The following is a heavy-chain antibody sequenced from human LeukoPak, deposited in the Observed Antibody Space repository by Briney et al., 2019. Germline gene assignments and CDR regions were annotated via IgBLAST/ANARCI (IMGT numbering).Heavy chain of an antibody. D-gene: IGHD2-21*02. Sequence: GGSLRLSCAASGFTFSSYSMNWVRQAPGKGLEWVSYISSSSSTIYYADSVKGRFTISRDNAKNSLYLQMNSLRVEDTAVYYCARVTRSPFGWFDPWGPGTLVTVSS. CDR1: GFTFSSYS. CDR3: ARVTRSPFGWFDP. V-gene: IGHV3-48*01. J-gene: IGHJ5*02. CDR2: ISSSSSTI.